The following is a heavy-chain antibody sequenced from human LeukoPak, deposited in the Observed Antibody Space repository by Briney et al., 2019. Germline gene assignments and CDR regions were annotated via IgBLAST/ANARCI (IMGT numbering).Heavy chain of an antibody. CDR2: IQYDERNK. D-gene: IGHD1-1*01. CDR1: GFTFSNYG. CDR3: VKDYGTRGTGGAYLDA. Sequence: PGRSLRLSCAASGFTFSNYGMHWVRQAPGKGLEWMTFIQYDERNKKYADSVKGRFTISRDNSKHRLYLQMNSLRTEDTAIYYCVKDYGTRGTGGAYLDAWGQGTLVSVSS. V-gene: IGHV3-30*02. J-gene: IGHJ5*02.